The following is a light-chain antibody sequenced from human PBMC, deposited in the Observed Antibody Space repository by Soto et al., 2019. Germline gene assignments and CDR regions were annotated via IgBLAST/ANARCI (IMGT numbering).Light chain of an antibody. J-gene: IGKJ2*01. Sequence: EIVMTQSPATLSVSPGERATLSPRASQSVSSNLAWYQQKPGQAPRLLIYGASTRATGIPARFSGSGSGTEFTLTISSLQSEDFALYYCQQYNNWPPYTFGQGTKLEIK. CDR2: GAS. CDR3: QQYNNWPPYT. V-gene: IGKV3-15*01. CDR1: QSVSSN.